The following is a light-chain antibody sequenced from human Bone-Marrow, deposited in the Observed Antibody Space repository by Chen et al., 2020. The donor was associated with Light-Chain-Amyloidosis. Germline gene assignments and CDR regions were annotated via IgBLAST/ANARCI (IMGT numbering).Light chain of an antibody. CDR3: QSADSSGTYEVI. J-gene: IGLJ2*01. CDR1: DLPTKY. Sequence: SYELTQPPSVSVSPGQTARINCSGDDLPTKYAYWYQQKPGQAPVLVIHRDTERPSGISERFSGSSSGTTAPLTISGVQAEDEADYHCQSADSSGTYEVIFGGGTKLTVL. V-gene: IGLV3-25*03. CDR2: RDT.